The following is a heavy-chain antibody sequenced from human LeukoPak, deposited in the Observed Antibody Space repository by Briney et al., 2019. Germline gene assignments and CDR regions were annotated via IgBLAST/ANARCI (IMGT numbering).Heavy chain of an antibody. CDR1: GFTFSNYD. J-gene: IGHJ2*01. V-gene: IGHV3-13*01. D-gene: IGHD4-23*01. Sequence: GGSLRLSCAASGFTFSNYDMHWDRQATGKGLEWVSNIGTAGATYYPGSVKGRFTISRENAKNSLYLQMNSLRAGDTAVYYCAREGKDWYLDLWGRGTLVIVSS. CDR2: IGTAGAT. CDR3: AREGKDWYLDL.